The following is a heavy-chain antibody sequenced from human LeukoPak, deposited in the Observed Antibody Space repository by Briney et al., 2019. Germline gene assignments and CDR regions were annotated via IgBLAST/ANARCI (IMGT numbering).Heavy chain of an antibody. V-gene: IGHV3-74*01. D-gene: IGHD6-19*01. Sequence: GGSLILSCAASGFTFSTYWMHWVRQAPGKGLVWVSCINSDGSRTTYADSVKGRFTISRDNAKNTLYLQMNNLRTEDTAVYYCARPETQYSSGLDGFDIWGQGTMVTVSS. CDR1: GFTFSTYW. J-gene: IGHJ3*02. CDR3: ARPETQYSSGLDGFDI. CDR2: INSDGSRT.